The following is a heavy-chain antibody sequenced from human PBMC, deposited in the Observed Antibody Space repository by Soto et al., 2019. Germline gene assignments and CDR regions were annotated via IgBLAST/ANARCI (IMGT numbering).Heavy chain of an antibody. CDR3: AGTALAYGYGWVSDRSPPNCWFDP. J-gene: IGHJ5*02. CDR1: GGSFSGYY. D-gene: IGHD3-16*02. Sequence: QVQLQQWGAGLLKPSETLSLTCAVYGGSFSGYYWSWIRQPPGKGLEWMGEINHSGSTNYNTSLKSRVTRSVDKCKNQFSLKLRSVTAADTAVYYCAGTALAYGYGWVSDRSPPNCWFDPWGQGTLVTVSS. V-gene: IGHV4-34*01. CDR2: INHSGST.